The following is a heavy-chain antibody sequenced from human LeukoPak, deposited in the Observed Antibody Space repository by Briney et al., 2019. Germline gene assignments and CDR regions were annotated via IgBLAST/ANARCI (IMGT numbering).Heavy chain of an antibody. V-gene: IGHV3-66*02. Sequence: GGSLRLSCAASGFTVSGNYMSWVRQAPGKGLEWVSVIYSGGSTYYADSVKGRFTISRDNSKNTLYLQMNSLRAEDTAVYYCARAKWGSDFDYWGQGTLVTVSS. CDR2: IYSGGST. D-gene: IGHD1-26*01. CDR1: GFTVSGNY. J-gene: IGHJ4*02. CDR3: ARAKWGSDFDY.